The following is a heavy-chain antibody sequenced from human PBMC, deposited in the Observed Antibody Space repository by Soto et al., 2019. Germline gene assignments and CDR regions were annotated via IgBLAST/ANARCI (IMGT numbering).Heavy chain of an antibody. J-gene: IGHJ6*02. V-gene: IGHV3-21*06. CDR2: ITGSSSYI. CDR3: ARLVASETGYGMDV. Sequence: GGSLRLSCAASGFIVRSHNMNWVRQAPGKGLEWVSSITGSSSYIFYADSVKGRFTISRDNAKNTVYLQMNSLRAEDTGVYYCARLVASETGYGMDVWGQGTTVTVSS. D-gene: IGHD3-9*01. CDR1: GFIVRSHN.